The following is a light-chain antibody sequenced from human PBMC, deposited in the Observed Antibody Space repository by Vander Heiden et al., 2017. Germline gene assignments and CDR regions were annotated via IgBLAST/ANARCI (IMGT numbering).Light chain of an antibody. V-gene: IGLV2-11*01. Sequence: SALTQPRSVSGSPGQSVTISCTGTSSDVGGYNYVSWYQQNPGKAHKLMIYDVSKRPAVVPGRFSGSKAGNTASLTIAGRQDEEEADYYVCADAGSYTGVFGGGTKLTVL. CDR2: DVS. CDR1: SSDVGGYNY. J-gene: IGLJ2*01. CDR3: CADAGSYTGV.